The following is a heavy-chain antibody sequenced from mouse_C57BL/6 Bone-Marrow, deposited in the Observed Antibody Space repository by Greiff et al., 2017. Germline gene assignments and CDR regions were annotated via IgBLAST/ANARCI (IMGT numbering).Heavy chain of an antibody. V-gene: IGHV1-75*01. D-gene: IGHD1-1*01. CDR2: IFPGSGST. CDR3: ARRTTVVAGGGYWYFDV. J-gene: IGHJ1*03. CDR1: GYTFTDYY. Sequence: QVQLQQSGPELVKPGASVKISCKASGYTFTDYYINWVKQRPGQGLEWIGWIFPGSGSTYYNEKFKGKATLTVDKSSSTAYMLLSSLTSEDSAVYFCARRTTVVAGGGYWYFDVWGTGTTVTVSS.